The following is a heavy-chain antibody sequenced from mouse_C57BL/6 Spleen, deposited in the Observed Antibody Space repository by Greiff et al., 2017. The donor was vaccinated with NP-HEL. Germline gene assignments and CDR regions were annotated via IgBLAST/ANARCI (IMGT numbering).Heavy chain of an antibody. D-gene: IGHD2-3*01. Sequence: QVQLQQPGAELVRPGSSVKLSCKASGYTFTSYWMHWVKQRPIQGLEWIGNIDPSDSETHYNQKFKDKATLPVDKSSSTAYMQLSSLTSEDSAVYYCARLDDDSYFDYWGQGTTLTVSS. CDR1: GYTFTSYW. CDR2: IDPSDSET. V-gene: IGHV1-52*01. CDR3: ARLDDDSYFDY. J-gene: IGHJ2*01.